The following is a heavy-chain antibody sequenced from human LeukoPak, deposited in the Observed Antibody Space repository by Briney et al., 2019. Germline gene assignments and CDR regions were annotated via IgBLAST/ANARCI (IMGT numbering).Heavy chain of an antibody. Sequence: PERSLRLSCAASGFTFSSYAMHWVRQAPGKGLEWVAVISYDGSNKYYADSVKGRFTISRDNSKNTLYLQMNSLRAEDTAVYYCAKEIWPTVTTPGWTYFDYWGQGALVTVSS. D-gene: IGHD4-17*01. CDR2: ISYDGSNK. V-gene: IGHV3-30*04. J-gene: IGHJ4*02. CDR1: GFTFSSYA. CDR3: AKEIWPTVTTPGWTYFDY.